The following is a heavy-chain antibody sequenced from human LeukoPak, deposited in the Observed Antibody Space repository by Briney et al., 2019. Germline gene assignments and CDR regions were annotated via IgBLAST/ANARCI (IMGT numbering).Heavy chain of an antibody. V-gene: IGHV4-34*01. CDR2: INHSGST. CDR3: ARGRADYCYGMDV. J-gene: IGHJ6*02. Sequence: SETLSLTCAVYGGSFSGYYWSWIRQPPGKGLEWIGEINHSGSTNYNPSLKSRVTISVDTSKNQFSLKLSSVTAADTAVYYCARGRADYCYGMDVWGQGTTVTVSS. D-gene: IGHD6-13*01. CDR1: GGSFSGYY.